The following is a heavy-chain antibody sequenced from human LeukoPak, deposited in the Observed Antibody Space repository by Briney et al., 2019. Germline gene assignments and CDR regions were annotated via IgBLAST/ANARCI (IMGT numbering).Heavy chain of an antibody. D-gene: IGHD6-19*01. CDR1: GGSISSYY. CDR3: ARHGGYSSGWYPFYYYGMDV. Sequence: SETLSLTCTVSGGSISSYYWSWIRQPPGKGLEWIGYIYYSGSTNYNPSLKSRVTISVDTSKNQFSLKLSSVTAADTAVYYCARHGGYSSGWYPFYYYGMDVWGQGTTVTVSS. V-gene: IGHV4-59*08. J-gene: IGHJ6*02. CDR2: IYYSGST.